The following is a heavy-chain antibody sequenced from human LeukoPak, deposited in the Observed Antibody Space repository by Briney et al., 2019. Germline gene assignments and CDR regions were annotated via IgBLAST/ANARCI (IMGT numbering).Heavy chain of an antibody. D-gene: IGHD3-22*01. CDR2: IYYSGST. CDR3: ARDRFSSGYSGMDV. Sequence: SETLSLTCTVSGGSISSYYWSWIRQPPGKGLEWIGYIYYSGSTNYNPSLKSRVTISVDTSKNQFSLKLSSVTAADTAVYYCARDRFSSGYSGMDVWGQGTTVTVSS. CDR1: GGSISSYY. J-gene: IGHJ6*02. V-gene: IGHV4-59*12.